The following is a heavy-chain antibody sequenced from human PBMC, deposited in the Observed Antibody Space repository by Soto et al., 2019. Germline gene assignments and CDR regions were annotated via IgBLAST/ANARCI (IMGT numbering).Heavy chain of an antibody. V-gene: IGHV1-46*03. CDR2: INPSGGST. J-gene: IGHJ5*02. CDR3: ARATQTGYSSSSTHWFDP. D-gene: IGHD6-13*01. CDR1: GYTFTSYY. Sequence: ASVKVSCKASGYTFTSYYMHWVRQAPGQGLEWMGIINPSGGSTSYAQKFQGRVTMTRDTSTSTVHMELSSLRSEDTAVYYCARATQTGYSSSSTHWFDPWGQGTLGTVSS.